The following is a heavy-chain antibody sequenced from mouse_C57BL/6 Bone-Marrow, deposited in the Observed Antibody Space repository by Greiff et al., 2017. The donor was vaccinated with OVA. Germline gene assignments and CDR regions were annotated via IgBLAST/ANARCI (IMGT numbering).Heavy chain of an antibody. J-gene: IGHJ3*01. V-gene: IGHV1-64*01. D-gene: IGHD2-2*01. CDR2: IHPNSGST. CDR1: GYTFTSYW. CDR3: ARKGGGYDRAWFAD. Sequence: VQLQQPGAELVKPGASVKLSCKASGYTFTSYWMHWVKQRPGQGLEWIGMIHPNSGSTNYNEKFKSKATLTVDKSSSTAYMQLSSLTSEDSAVYDCARKGGGYDRAWFADWGQGTLVTVSA.